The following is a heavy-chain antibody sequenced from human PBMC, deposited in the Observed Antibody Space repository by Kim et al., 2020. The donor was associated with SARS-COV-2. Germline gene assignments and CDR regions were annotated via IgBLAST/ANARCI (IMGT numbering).Heavy chain of an antibody. CDR1: GGSVTGHY. J-gene: IGHJ5*01. V-gene: IGHV4-4*07. CDR3: ARDSSGDDIHFYS. CDR2: ISSSRST. D-gene: IGHD7-27*01. Sequence: SETLSLTCSVSGGSVTGHYWSWIRKSAGRGLEYLGRISSSRSTNYNPSLTPRRTMSLDTSKNQFSLDLSSVTAADTALYYCARDSSGDDIHFYSWR.